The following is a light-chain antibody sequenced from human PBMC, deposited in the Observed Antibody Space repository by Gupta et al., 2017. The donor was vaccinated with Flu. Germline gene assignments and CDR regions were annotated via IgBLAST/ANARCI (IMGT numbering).Light chain of an antibody. CDR3: QQTNNFPIT. Sequence: PSFVSASVGDKVTITCRASHDISSCLAWYQQKPGKAPKILIHVASSLQSGVPSRFSGSGSGTDFTLTINSLQPEDFATYYCQQTNNFPITFGRGTQLEVK. CDR1: HDISSC. V-gene: IGKV1-12*01. CDR2: VAS. J-gene: IGKJ5*01.